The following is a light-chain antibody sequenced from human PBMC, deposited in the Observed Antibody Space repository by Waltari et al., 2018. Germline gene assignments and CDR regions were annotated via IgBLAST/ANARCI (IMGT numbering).Light chain of an antibody. Sequence: SSELTQDPAVSVALGQTVRITCQGDSPRSYYASWSQQKPGQAPVLVIYGKNNRPSGIPDRFSGSSSGNTASLTITGAQAEDEADYYCNSRDSSGNHLDVVFGGGTKLTVL. V-gene: IGLV3-19*01. J-gene: IGLJ2*01. CDR1: SPRSYY. CDR2: GKN. CDR3: NSRDSSGNHLDVV.